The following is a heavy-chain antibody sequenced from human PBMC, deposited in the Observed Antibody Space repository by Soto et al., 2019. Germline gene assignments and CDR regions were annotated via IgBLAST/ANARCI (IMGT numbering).Heavy chain of an antibody. J-gene: IGHJ6*02. CDR2: IYPGDSET. CDR1: GYSFTTYW. D-gene: IGHD6-6*01. V-gene: IGHV5-51*01. Sequence: PGESLKISCRGSGYSFTTYWIAWVRQMPGKGLEWVGIIYPGDSETRYSPSFQGHVTISADKSISTAYLQWSSLKASDTAMYYCAREGNLEYSSSSSGYYYYYYGMDVWGQGTTVTVSS. CDR3: AREGNLEYSSSSSGYYYYYYGMDV.